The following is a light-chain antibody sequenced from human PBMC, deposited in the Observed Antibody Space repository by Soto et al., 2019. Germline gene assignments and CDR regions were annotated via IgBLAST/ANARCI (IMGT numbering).Light chain of an antibody. CDR2: KAS. Sequence: DIQMTQAPSTLSGSVGDRVTITCRASQTISSWLAWYQQKPWKAPKLLIYKASTLKSGVPSRFSGSGSGTEFTLTISSLQPDDVATYYCQHYNSYSEEFGQGTKGELK. CDR3: QHYNSYSEE. V-gene: IGKV1-5*03. J-gene: IGKJ1*01. CDR1: QTISSW.